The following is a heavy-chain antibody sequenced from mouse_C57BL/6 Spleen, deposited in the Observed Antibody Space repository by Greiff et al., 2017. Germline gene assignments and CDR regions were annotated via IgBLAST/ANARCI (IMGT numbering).Heavy chain of an antibody. CDR2: INPSTGGT. J-gene: IGHJ4*01. CDR3: ARGDTDHAMDY. CDR1: GYSFTGYY. D-gene: IGHD1-1*01. V-gene: IGHV1-42*01. Sequence: EVKLQESGPELVKPGASVKISCKASGYSFTGYYMNWVKQSPEKSLEWIGEINPSTGGTTYNQKFKAKATLTVDKSSSTAYMQLKSLTSEDSAVYYCARGDTDHAMDYWGQGTSVTVSS.